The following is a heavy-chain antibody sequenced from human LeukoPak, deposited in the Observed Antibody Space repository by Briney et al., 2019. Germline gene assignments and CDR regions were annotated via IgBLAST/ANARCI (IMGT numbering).Heavy chain of an antibody. CDR2: ISGSGGST. CDR3: AKGGYYYGSGTTSEPYYFDY. CDR1: GFTFSSYA. J-gene: IGHJ4*02. V-gene: IGHV3-23*01. Sequence: GGSLRLSCAASGFTFSSYAMSWVRQAPGKGLEWVSAISGSGGSTYYADSVKGRFTISRDNPKNTLYLQMNSLRAEDTAVYYCAKGGYYYGSGTTSEPYYFDYWGQGTLVTVSS. D-gene: IGHD3-10*01.